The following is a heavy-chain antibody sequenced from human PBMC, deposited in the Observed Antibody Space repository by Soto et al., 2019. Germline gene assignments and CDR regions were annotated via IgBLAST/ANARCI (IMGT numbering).Heavy chain of an antibody. J-gene: IGHJ2*01. CDR3: ARLRPPGGYYDYDFDWYFDL. D-gene: IGHD5-12*01. Sequence: SGPTLVNPTQTLTLTCTFSGFSLSTSGMCVGWIRQPPGKALEWLALIDWDDDKYYSTSLKTRLTISKDTSRNQVVLTVTNMDPVDTATYYCARLRPPGGYYDYDFDWYFDLWGRGTLVTVSS. CDR1: GFSLSTSGMC. CDR2: IDWDDDK. V-gene: IGHV2-70*01.